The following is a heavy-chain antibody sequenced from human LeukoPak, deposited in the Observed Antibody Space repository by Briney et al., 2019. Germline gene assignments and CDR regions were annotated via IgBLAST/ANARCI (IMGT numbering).Heavy chain of an antibody. CDR1: GGSISSSSYY. V-gene: IGHV4-39*01. CDR2: IYYSGST. Sequence: SETLSLTCTVSGGSISSSSYYWGWIRQPLGKGLEWIGSIYYSGSTYYNPSLKSRVTISVDTSKNQFSLKLSSVTAADTAVYYCASHGGGGFNYWGQETLATVSS. D-gene: IGHD2-15*01. J-gene: IGHJ4*02. CDR3: ASHGGGGFNY.